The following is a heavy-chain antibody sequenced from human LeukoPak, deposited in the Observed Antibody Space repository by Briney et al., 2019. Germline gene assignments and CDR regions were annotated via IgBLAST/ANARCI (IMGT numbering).Heavy chain of an antibody. J-gene: IGHJ4*02. CDR2: IKRKSDGGTP. Sequence: GGSLRLSCAASGFIFTNAWMSWVRQAPGKGLEWIGRIKRKSDGGTPDSAAPVKGRFTVSRDDSKNMLYLQMNSLKTEDTAVYYCATDLGACYSGLGTYWGSFDWWGQGTLVTVSS. D-gene: IGHD3-10*01. CDR1: GFIFTNAW. CDR3: ATDLGACYSGLGTYWGSFDW. V-gene: IGHV3-15*01.